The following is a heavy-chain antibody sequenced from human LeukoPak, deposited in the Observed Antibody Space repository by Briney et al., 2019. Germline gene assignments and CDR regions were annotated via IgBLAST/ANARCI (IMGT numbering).Heavy chain of an antibody. Sequence: ASLKVSCKASGYRFTGYFLHWVRQAPGQGLEWMGWISPNSGGTNYAQKFQGRVTMTRDTSINTVYMELSSLTSDDTAIYYCSRGRDPIPSGELTYWGQGTLISVSS. J-gene: IGHJ4*02. D-gene: IGHD3-16*01. CDR2: ISPNSGGT. V-gene: IGHV1-2*02. CDR1: GYRFTGYF. CDR3: SRGRDPIPSGELTY.